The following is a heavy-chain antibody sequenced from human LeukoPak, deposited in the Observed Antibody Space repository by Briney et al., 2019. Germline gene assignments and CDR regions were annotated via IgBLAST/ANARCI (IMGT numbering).Heavy chain of an antibody. V-gene: IGHV3-11*01. Sequence: KPGGSLRLSCAASGFPFSDYYMSWIRQAPGKGLEWVSYISSSGSTIYYADSVKGRFTISRDNAKNSLYLQMNSLRAEDTAVYYCARDSSLTGDRRWFDPWGQGTLVTVSS. J-gene: IGHJ5*02. CDR2: ISSSGSTI. D-gene: IGHD7-27*01. CDR3: ARDSSLTGDRRWFDP. CDR1: GFPFSDYY.